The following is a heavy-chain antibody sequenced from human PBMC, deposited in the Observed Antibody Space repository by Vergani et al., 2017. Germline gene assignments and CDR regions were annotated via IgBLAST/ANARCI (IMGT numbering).Heavy chain of an antibody. CDR3: VRGQPGYQVLNAVNFDH. D-gene: IGHD2-2*01. J-gene: IGHJ4*02. V-gene: IGHV3-23*01. CDR2: VSYSGGAT. CDR1: GFTFSNYA. Sequence: QLLESGGGLIQPGGSLRLSCAASGFTFSNYAMSWVRQTPGRGLEWVSAVSYSGGATWYAASVKGRFTISRDNGEESLYLQMHSLRGADTAVYYCVRGQPGYQVLNAVNFDHWGQGTLVTVSS.